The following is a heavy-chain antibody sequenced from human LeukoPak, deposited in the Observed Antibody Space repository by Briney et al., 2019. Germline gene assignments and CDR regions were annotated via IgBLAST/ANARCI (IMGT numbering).Heavy chain of an antibody. V-gene: IGHV3-9*01. J-gene: IGHJ2*01. CDR1: GFTFDDYA. Sequence: GRSLRLSCAASGFTFDDYAMHWVRHAPGKGLGWVSGITWNSGYVDYADSVKGRFTISRDNAKNSLYLQMNSLRAEDTALYYCAKAITGTFDLWGRGTLVTVSS. CDR2: ITWNSGYV. CDR3: AKAITGTFDL. D-gene: IGHD5-12*01.